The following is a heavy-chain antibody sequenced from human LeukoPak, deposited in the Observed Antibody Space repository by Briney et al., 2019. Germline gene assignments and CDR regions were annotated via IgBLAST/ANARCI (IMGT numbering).Heavy chain of an antibody. CDR2: IYYSGST. V-gene: IGHV4-59*01. J-gene: IGHJ4*02. D-gene: IGHD6-19*01. CDR1: GGSISSYY. CDR3: ASGAVAATPPPL. Sequence: PSETLSLTCTVSGGSISSYYWSWIRQPPGKGLEWIGYIYYSGSTNYNPSLKSRVTISVDTSKNQFSLKLSSVTAADTAVYYCASGAVAATPPPLWGQGTLVTVSS.